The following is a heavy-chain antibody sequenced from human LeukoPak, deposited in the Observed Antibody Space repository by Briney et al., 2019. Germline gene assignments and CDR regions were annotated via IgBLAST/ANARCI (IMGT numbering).Heavy chain of an antibody. CDR1: GFTFSSYS. CDR3: ARDPGYSSGWFDY. CDR2: ISASSNFI. Sequence: GGSLRLSCVVSGFTFSSYSMSWVRQAPGKGLEWVSSISASSNFISYADSVKGRFTISRDNAKKSLYLQMNSVRAEDTAAYYCARDPGYSSGWFDYLGQGALVTVSS. D-gene: IGHD6-19*01. J-gene: IGHJ4*02. V-gene: IGHV3-21*01.